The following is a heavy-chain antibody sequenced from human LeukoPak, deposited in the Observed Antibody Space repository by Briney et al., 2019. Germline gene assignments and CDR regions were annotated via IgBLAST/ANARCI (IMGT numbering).Heavy chain of an antibody. Sequence: PGRSLRLSCAASGFTFSSYAMHWVRQAPGKGLEWVSAISNDGGGTTYADFVQGRFTISRDNSKNTLFLQMNTLRAEDTALYYCAKGSSGYFFDLWGQGTLVTVSS. V-gene: IGHV3-23*01. D-gene: IGHD3-22*01. CDR2: ISNDGGGT. CDR3: AKGSSGYFFDL. CDR1: GFTFSSYA. J-gene: IGHJ4*02.